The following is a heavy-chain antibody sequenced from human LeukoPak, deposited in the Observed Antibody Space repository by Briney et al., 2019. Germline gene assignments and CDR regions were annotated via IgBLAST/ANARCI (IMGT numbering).Heavy chain of an antibody. D-gene: IGHD4-17*01. CDR2: IYYSGST. V-gene: IGHV4-59*01. J-gene: IGHJ4*02. CDR1: GGSMSSYY. Sequence: SETLSLTCTVSGGSMSSYYWSWIRQPPGKGLEWIGYIYYSGSTNYNPALKSRVTISVDRSKNQFSMKLRSVTAADTAVYYCARAPTTVTPEIDSWGQGTLVTVSS. CDR3: ARAPTTVTPEIDS.